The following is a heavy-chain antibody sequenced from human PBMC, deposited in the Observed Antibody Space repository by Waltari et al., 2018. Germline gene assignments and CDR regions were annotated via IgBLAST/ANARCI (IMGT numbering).Heavy chain of an antibody. CDR3: AKTGDFYSLEY. Sequence: QVQLVQSGAEVKRPGASVMVSCKASGYTLSGYYINWVRQAPGQGLEWMGRFNPSSGDTDYAQKFQGRVIMTRDTSINTAYLELTSLTSDDTAVYYCAKTGDFYSLEYWGQGSLVTVSS. J-gene: IGHJ4*02. CDR1: GYTLSGYY. D-gene: IGHD3-3*01. V-gene: IGHV1-2*06. CDR2: FNPSSGDT.